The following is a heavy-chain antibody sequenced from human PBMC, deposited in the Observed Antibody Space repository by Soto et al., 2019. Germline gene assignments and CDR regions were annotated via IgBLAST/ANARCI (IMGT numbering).Heavy chain of an antibody. J-gene: IGHJ4*02. Sequence: PSETLSLTCTVSGGSVTSDEDYWTWIRQSPGKGLEWIGYISNSGSTGYNPSLKTRLSMSVDRSKNQFTLRLTSVTAADSAVYYCARSSLTYFEFWGQGTLVTVSS. CDR2: ISNSGST. CDR3: ARSSLTYFEF. CDR1: GGSVTSDEDY. V-gene: IGHV4-30-4*01.